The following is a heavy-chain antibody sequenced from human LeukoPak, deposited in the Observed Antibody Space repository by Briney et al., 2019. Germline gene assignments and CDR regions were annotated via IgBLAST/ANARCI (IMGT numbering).Heavy chain of an antibody. Sequence: PGGSLRLSCAASGFTFSSYTMNWVRQAPGKGLEWVSSISSSSSTTYYADSVEGRFTISRDNAKNSPYLQMNSLRAEDTALYYCAKDSSPMVRGGSFDYWGQGTLVTVSS. D-gene: IGHD3-10*01. CDR1: GFTFSSYT. CDR3: AKDSSPMVRGGSFDY. CDR2: ISSSSSTT. V-gene: IGHV3-48*01. J-gene: IGHJ4*02.